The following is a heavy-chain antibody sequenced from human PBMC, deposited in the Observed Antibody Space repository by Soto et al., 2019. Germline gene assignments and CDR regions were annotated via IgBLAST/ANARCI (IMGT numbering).Heavy chain of an antibody. CDR1: GFTFSSYS. J-gene: IGHJ4*02. V-gene: IGHV3-48*01. CDR3: ARETYYDILTAQGFDY. Sequence: GGSLRLSCAASGFTFSSYSMNWVRQAPGKGLEWVSYISSSSTIYYADSVKGRFTISRDNAKNSLYLQMNSLRAEDTAVYYCARETYYDILTAQGFDYWGQGTLVTVSS. D-gene: IGHD3-9*01. CDR2: ISSSSTI.